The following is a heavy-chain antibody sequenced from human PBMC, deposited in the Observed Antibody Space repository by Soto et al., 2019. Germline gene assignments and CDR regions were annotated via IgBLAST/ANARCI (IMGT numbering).Heavy chain of an antibody. Sequence: EVQLVESGGGLVQPGGSLRLSCAASGFTFSSYWMSWVRQAPGKGLEWVANIKQDGSEKYYVDSVKGRFTISRDNAKNSLYLQMNSLRAEDTAVYYCARDFSDFWSGYSFDYWGQGTLVTVSS. J-gene: IGHJ4*02. CDR1: GFTFSSYW. CDR2: IKQDGSEK. D-gene: IGHD3-3*01. V-gene: IGHV3-7*01. CDR3: ARDFSDFWSGYSFDY.